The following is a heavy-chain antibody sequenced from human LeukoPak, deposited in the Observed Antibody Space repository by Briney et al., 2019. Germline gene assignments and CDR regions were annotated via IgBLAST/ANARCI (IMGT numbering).Heavy chain of an antibody. V-gene: IGHV3-21*01. J-gene: IGHJ4*02. Sequence: PGGSLRISCAASGFTFSSYSTNWVRQAPGKGLEWVSSISSSSSYIYYADSVKGRFTISRDNAKNSLYLQMNSLRAEDTAVYYCARDSGYCSGGSCYRPLDYWGQGTLVTVSS. CDR1: GFTFSSYS. CDR3: ARDSGYCSGGSCYRPLDY. D-gene: IGHD2-15*01. CDR2: ISSSSSYI.